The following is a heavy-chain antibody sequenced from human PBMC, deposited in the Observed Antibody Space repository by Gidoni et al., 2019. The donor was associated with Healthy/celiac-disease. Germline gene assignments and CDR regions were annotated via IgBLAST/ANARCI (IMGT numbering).Heavy chain of an antibody. V-gene: IGHV5-10-1*03. CDR2: FVPSDSYT. CDR1: GYSFTSYW. D-gene: IGHD4-17*01. Sequence: EVQLVQSGAEVKKPGESLRISCKGSGYSFTSYWIRWVRQMPGKGLEWMGRFVPSDSYTNYSPSFQGHVTISADKSLSTAYLQWSSLKASDTAMYYCARRRLEYGAYDYWGQGTLVTVSS. J-gene: IGHJ4*02. CDR3: ARRRLEYGAYDY.